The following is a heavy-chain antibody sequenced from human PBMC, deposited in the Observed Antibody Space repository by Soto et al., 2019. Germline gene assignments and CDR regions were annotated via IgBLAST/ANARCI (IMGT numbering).Heavy chain of an antibody. CDR3: AHRVLRTVFGLVTTTAIYFDF. CDR2: IYWDDDK. V-gene: IGHV2-5*02. J-gene: IGHJ4*02. D-gene: IGHD3-3*01. Sequence: QITLNESGPTQVNPRQTLTLTCTFSGFSLTTSGVGVGWIRQSPGKAPEWLALIYWDDDKRYSPSLKSRLTITEDSSKKQVVLTMADLDPADTATYYCAHRVLRTVFGLVTTTAIYFDFWGQGTPVAVSS. CDR1: GFSLTTSGVG.